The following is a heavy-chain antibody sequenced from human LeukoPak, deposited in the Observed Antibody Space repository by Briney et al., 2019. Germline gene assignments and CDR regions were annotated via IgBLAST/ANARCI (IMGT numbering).Heavy chain of an antibody. CDR3: AREPYDILTGYYRD. J-gene: IGHJ4*02. Sequence: ASVKVSCKASGYTFTSYYMHWVRPAPGQGLEWMGIINPSGGSTSYAQKFQGRVTMTRDMSTSTVYMELSSLTSEDTAVYYCAREPYDILTGYYRDWVQGTLVTVSS. D-gene: IGHD3-9*01. CDR1: GYTFTSYY. V-gene: IGHV1-46*01. CDR2: INPSGGST.